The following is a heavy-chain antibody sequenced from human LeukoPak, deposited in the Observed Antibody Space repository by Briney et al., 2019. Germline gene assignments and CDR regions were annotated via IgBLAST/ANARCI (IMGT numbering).Heavy chain of an antibody. CDR3: ARAESSGWYKYAY. D-gene: IGHD6-19*01. CDR1: GGSISSYY. J-gene: IGHJ4*02. CDR2: IYYSGST. Sequence: SETLSLTCTVSGGSISSYYWSWIRQPPGKGLEWIGYIYYSGSTNYNPSLKSRVTISVDTSKNQFSLKLSSVTAADTAVYYCARAESSGWYKYAYWGQGTLVTVSS. V-gene: IGHV4-59*01.